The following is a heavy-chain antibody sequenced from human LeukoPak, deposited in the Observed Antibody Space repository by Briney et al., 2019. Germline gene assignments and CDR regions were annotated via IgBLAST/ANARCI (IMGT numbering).Heavy chain of an antibody. CDR2: INHSGST. J-gene: IGHJ5*02. CDR1: GGSFSGYY. CDR3: AREYDFWSGYRWFDP. D-gene: IGHD3/OR15-3a*01. V-gene: IGHV4-34*01. Sequence: SETLSLTCAVYGGSFSGYYWSWIRQPPGKGLEWIGEINHSGSTNYNPSLKSRVTISVDTSKNQFSLKLSSVTAADTAVYYCAREYDFWSGYRWFDPWGQGTLVIVSS.